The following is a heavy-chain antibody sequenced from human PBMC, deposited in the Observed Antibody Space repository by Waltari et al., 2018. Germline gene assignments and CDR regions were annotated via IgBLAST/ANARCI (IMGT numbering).Heavy chain of an antibody. D-gene: IGHD3-10*01. CDR3: ARRGTMVRGAFDY. Sequence: QVQLQESGPGLVKPSETLSLTCAVSGYSISSGYYWGWIRQPPGKGLEWIGSIYHSGSTSYNPSLKSRVTIAVDTSKNQFSLKLSSVTAADTAVYYCARRGTMVRGAFDYWGQGTLVTVSS. CDR2: IYHSGST. J-gene: IGHJ4*02. V-gene: IGHV4-38-2*01. CDR1: GYSISSGYY.